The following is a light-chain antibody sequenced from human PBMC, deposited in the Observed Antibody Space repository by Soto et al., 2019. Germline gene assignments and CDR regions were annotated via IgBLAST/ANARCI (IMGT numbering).Light chain of an antibody. CDR2: KAS. CDR1: QSISGW. CDR3: QQYNSYSPT. Sequence: DIQMTQSPSTLSASVGDRVTITCRASQSISGWLAWYQQKAGKAPNLLIYKASRLESGVPSRFSGSGSETEFTLTISGLQPGDSATYYCQQYNSYSPTFGQGTKLDIK. J-gene: IGKJ1*01. V-gene: IGKV1-5*03.